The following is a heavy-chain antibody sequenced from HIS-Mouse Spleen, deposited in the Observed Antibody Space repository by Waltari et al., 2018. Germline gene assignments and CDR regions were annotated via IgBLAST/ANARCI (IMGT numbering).Heavy chain of an antibody. J-gene: IGHJ2*01. CDR1: GGSFSGYY. Sequence: QVQLQQWGAGLLKPSETLSLTCAVYGGSFSGYYWSWIRQPPGKGLEWIGEINHSGSTNYNPSLKSRVTISVDTSKNQCSLKLSSVTAADTAVYYCARVRTGDPSYWYFDLWGRGTLVTVSS. CDR3: ARVRTGDPSYWYFDL. V-gene: IGHV4-34*01. CDR2: INHSGST. D-gene: IGHD7-27*01.